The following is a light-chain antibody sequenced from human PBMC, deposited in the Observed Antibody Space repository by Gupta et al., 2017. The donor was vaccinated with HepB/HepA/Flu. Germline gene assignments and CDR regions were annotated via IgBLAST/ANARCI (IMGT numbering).Light chain of an antibody. V-gene: IGKV1-39*01. CDR3: QQTFTAPNT. CDR2: ATS. Sequence: DIQMTQSPLFLSASVGDRVTLICRASQSINSYLNWYQQKVGTAPKLLIYATSTLQSGVPSRFSGSGYGTDFTLSISDVQPEDFATYYCQQTFTAPNTFGQGTKLDLK. CDR1: QSINSY. J-gene: IGKJ2*01.